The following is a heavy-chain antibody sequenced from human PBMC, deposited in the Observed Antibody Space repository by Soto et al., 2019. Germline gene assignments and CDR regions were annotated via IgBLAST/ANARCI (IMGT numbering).Heavy chain of an antibody. J-gene: IGHJ4*02. V-gene: IGHV1-58*01. CDR3: EAVYYDSSGYFGFDY. CDR1: GFTFTSSA. D-gene: IGHD3-22*01. CDR2: IVVGSGNT. Sequence: SVKVSCKASGFTFTSSAVQWVRQARGQRLEWIGWIVVGSGNTNYAQKFQERVTITRDMSTSTAYMELSSLRSEDTAVYYCEAVYYDSSGYFGFDYWGKGTLVT.